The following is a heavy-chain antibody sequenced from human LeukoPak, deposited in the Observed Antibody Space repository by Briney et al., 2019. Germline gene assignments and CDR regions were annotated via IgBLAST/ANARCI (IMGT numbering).Heavy chain of an antibody. CDR2: IIPSFGTP. D-gene: IGHD6-6*01. V-gene: IGHV1-69*13. CDR3: ARPRREYSASSEAFDI. Sequence: SVKVSCKVSGYTLTELSMHWVRQAPRQGLQWVGGIIPSFGTPNYVKIFQGRVTITADESTSTAYMELRGLTSDDTAVYYCARPRREYSASSEAFDIWGQGTVVTVSS. J-gene: IGHJ3*02. CDR1: GYTLTELS.